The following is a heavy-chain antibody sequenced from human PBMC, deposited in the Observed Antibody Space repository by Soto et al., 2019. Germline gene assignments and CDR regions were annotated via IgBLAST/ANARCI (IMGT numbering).Heavy chain of an antibody. Sequence: PGGSLRLSCAASGFTFSNALMSWVRQAPGKGLEWVGRIKSKTDGGTTDYAAPVKGRFTISRDDSKTTLYLQMNSLKTEDTAVYYCTTPRNCNCAHYGMDVWGQGTTITVSS. D-gene: IGHD1-20*01. CDR3: TTPRNCNCAHYGMDV. CDR2: IKSKTDGGTT. CDR1: GFTFSNAL. V-gene: IGHV3-15*01. J-gene: IGHJ6*02.